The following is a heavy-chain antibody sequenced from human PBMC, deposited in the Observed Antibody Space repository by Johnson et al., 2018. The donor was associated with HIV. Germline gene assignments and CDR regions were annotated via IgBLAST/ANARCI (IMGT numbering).Heavy chain of an antibody. CDR1: GFTFSGSA. CDR3: TSWGAGADAFDI. D-gene: IGHD1-26*01. Sequence: VQLVESGGGLVQPGGSLKLSCAASGFTFSGSAMHWVRQASGKGLEWVGRIRSKANSYATAYAASGKGRFTISRDDSKNTAYLQMNSLKTEDTAVYYCTSWGAGADAFDIWGQGTMVTVSS. CDR2: IRSKANSYAT. J-gene: IGHJ3*02. V-gene: IGHV3-73*02.